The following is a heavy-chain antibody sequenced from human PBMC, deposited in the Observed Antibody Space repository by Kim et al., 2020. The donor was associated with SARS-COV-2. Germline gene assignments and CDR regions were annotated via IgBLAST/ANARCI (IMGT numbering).Heavy chain of an antibody. CDR1: GFTFSSYW. J-gene: IGHJ6*02. CDR3: ARDPLIQLWLREGDYYYYGMDV. CDR2: INSDGSST. V-gene: IGHV3-74*01. Sequence: GGSLRLSCAASGFTFSSYWMHWVRQAPGKGLVWVSRINSDGSSTSYADSVKGRFTISRDNAKNTLYLQMNSLRAEDTAVYYCARDPLIQLWLREGDYYYYGMDVWGQGTTVTVSS. D-gene: IGHD5-18*01.